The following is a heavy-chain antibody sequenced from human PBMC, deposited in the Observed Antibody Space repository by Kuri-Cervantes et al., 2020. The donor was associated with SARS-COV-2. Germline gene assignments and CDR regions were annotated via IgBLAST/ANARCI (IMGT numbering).Heavy chain of an antibody. CDR1: GGSISSGGYY. D-gene: IGHD4-17*01. J-gene: IGHJ3*01. V-gene: IGHV4-31*03. CDR3: ARGGTTVPTSGAFDF. Sequence: SETLSLTCTVSGGSISSGGYYWSWIRQHPGKGLEWIGYIYYSGSTYYNPSLKSRVTISVDTSKNQFSLKLSSVTAADTAVYYCARGGTTVPTSGAFDFWGQGTLVTVSS. CDR2: IYYSGST.